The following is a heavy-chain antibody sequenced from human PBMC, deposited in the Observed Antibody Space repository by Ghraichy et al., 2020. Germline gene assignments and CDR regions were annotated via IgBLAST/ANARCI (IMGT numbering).Heavy chain of an antibody. V-gene: IGHV1-3*01. CDR2: INAGNGNT. CDR3: ARDPGMTTDAFDI. CDR1: GYTFTSYA. Sequence: VSVKVSCKASGYTFTSYAMHWVRQAPGQRLEWMGWINAGNGNTKYSQKFQGRVTITRDTSASTAYMELSSLRSEDTTVYYCARDPGMTTDAFDIWGQGTMVTVSS. D-gene: IGHD4-11*01. J-gene: IGHJ3*02.